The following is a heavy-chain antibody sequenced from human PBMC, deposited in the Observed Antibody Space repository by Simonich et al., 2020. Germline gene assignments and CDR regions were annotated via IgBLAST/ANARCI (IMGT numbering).Heavy chain of an antibody. Sequence: QLQLQESGPGLVKPSETLSLTCTVSGGSISSRSYYWGWIRQPPGKGLEWVGLIYYSGSPNYNPSLKGRVTISVDTSKNQFSLKLSSVTAADTAVYYCARHAGFAFDIWGQGTMVTVSS. CDR2: IYYSGSP. V-gene: IGHV4-39*01. D-gene: IGHD6-13*01. J-gene: IGHJ3*02. CDR3: ARHAGFAFDI. CDR1: GGSISSRSYY.